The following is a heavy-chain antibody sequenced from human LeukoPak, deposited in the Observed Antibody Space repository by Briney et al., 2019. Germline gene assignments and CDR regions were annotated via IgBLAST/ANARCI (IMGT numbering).Heavy chain of an antibody. J-gene: IGHJ4*02. CDR2: IRYDGSNK. Sequence: GGSLRLSCAASGFTFSTYWMSWARQAPGKGLEWVAFIRYDGSNKYYADSVKGRFTISRDNSKNTLYLQMNSLRAEDTAVYYCAKDSYDFWSGYHTRPFDYWGQGTLVTVSS. CDR3: AKDSYDFWSGYHTRPFDY. V-gene: IGHV3-30*02. CDR1: GFTFSTYW. D-gene: IGHD3-3*01.